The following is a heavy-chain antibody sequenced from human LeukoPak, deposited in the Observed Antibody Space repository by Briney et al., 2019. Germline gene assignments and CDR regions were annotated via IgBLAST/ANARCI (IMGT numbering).Heavy chain of an antibody. J-gene: IGHJ4*02. CDR1: NGSISSDTYL. V-gene: IGHV4-61*10. CDR2: MSSSGIS. D-gene: IGHD4-17*01. Sequence: PSETLSLTCTVSNGSISSDTYLWSWIRQPAGKGLEWIGRMSSSGISTYSPSLKSRVTISIDTSRNQFSLKLSSVTAADTAVYYCASQNDYGDYYSNWGQGTLVTVSS. CDR3: ASQNDYGDYYSN.